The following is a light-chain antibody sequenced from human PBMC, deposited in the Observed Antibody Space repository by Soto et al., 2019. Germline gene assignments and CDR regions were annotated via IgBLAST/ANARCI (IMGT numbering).Light chain of an antibody. V-gene: IGKV2D-29*01. CDR1: QSLVFSDGKTY. CDR3: MQTVQFPWT. CDR2: GVS. J-gene: IGKJ1*01. Sequence: DIVMTQTPLSLSVTPGQPASISCKSSQSLVFSDGKTYFYWYLQKPGQPPQLLIHGVSNRLSGVXEAXSGSGSGTDFTLTSSRVEAEDVGVYYCMQTVQFPWTFGQGTKVEVK.